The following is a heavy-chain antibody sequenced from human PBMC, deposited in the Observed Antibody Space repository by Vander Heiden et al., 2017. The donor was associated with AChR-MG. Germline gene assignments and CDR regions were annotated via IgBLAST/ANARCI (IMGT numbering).Heavy chain of an antibody. CDR3: ARRAGDTAHFDY. CDR1: GLPFSSYS. CDR2: ISSSSSYI. J-gene: IGHJ4*02. V-gene: IGHV3-21*01. D-gene: IGHD4-17*01. Sequence: EVQLVESGGGLGKPGGPLRLSCAASGLPFSSYSMNWVRQAPGKGLEWVSSISSSSSYIYYADSVKGRFTISRDNAKNSLYLQMNSLRAEDTAVYYCARRAGDTAHFDYWGQGTLVTVSS.